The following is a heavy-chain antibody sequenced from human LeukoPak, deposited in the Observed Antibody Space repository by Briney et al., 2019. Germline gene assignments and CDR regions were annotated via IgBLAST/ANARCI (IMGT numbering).Heavy chain of an antibody. J-gene: IGHJ4*02. CDR1: GGAFSSYA. D-gene: IGHD3-10*01. Sequence: ASVKVSCKASGGAFSSYAISWVRQAPGQGLEWMGRIIPIIGTANYAQKFQGRVTITTDESTSTAYMELSSLRSEDTAVYYCAREEYYGSGSYYNVPRFDYWGQGTLVTVSS. V-gene: IGHV1-69*05. CDR2: IIPIIGTA. CDR3: AREEYYGSGSYYNVPRFDY.